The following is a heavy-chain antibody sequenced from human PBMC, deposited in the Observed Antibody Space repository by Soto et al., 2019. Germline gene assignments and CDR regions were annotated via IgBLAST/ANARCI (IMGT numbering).Heavy chain of an antibody. J-gene: IGHJ4*02. CDR2: ISYDGSNK. CDR1: GFTFSSYG. Sequence: QVQLVESGGGVVQPGRSLRLSCAASGFTFSSYGMHWVRQAPGKGLEWVAVISYDGSNKYYADSVKGRFTISRDNSKNTLYLQMNSLRAEDTAVYYCAKGRRYCSGVSCYSGGLVLFDYWGQGTLVTVSS. CDR3: AKGRRYCSGVSCYSGGLVLFDY. V-gene: IGHV3-30*18. D-gene: IGHD2-15*01.